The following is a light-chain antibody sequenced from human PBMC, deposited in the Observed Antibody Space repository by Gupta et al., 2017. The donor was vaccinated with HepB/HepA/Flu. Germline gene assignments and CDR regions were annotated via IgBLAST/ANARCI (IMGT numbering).Light chain of an antibody. V-gene: IGLV3-21*03. CDR3: QVWDNAIDHAV. Sequence: SSVLTQPPSVSVAPGKTARITCGRNNIGSKSVHWYQQRPGQAPVLVVYDDRTRPSGTPVRFSGSNSGNTATLTISRVEAGDEADYYCQVWDNAIDHAVFGGGTKLTVL. CDR1: NIGSKS. J-gene: IGLJ2*01. CDR2: DDR.